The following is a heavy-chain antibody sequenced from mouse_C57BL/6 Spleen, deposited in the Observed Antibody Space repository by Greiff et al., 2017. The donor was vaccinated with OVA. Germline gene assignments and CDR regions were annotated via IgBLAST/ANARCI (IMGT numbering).Heavy chain of an antibody. CDR1: GYTFTDYN. CDR3: ASTTRGYYAMDY. J-gene: IGHJ4*01. CDR2: INPNNGGT. Sequence: EVQLQQSGPELAKPGASVKIPCKASGYTFTDYNMDWVKQSHGKSLEWIGDINPNNGGTIYNQKFKGKATLTVDKSSSTAYMELRSLTSEDTAVYYCASTTRGYYAMDYWGQGTSVTVSS. D-gene: IGHD1-1*01. V-gene: IGHV1-18*01.